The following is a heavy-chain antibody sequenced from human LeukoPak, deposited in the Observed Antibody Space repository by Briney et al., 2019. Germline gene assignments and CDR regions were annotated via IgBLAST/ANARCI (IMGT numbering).Heavy chain of an antibody. CDR3: ARRNAMDV. V-gene: IGHV3-7*03. J-gene: IGHJ6*02. CDR2: INRDGSER. Sequence: GGSLRLPCAASGFTFSNYWMTWVRQAPGKGLEWVANINRDGSERYYVDSVKGRFTISRDDAKSSLYLQMNSLRAEDTAVYYCARRNAMDVWGQGTTVIVFS. CDR1: GFTFSNYW.